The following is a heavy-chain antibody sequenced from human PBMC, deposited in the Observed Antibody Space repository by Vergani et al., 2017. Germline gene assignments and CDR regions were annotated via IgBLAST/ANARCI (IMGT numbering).Heavy chain of an antibody. CDR3: AGDGRSGYNWFDP. CDR2: IYYSGST. J-gene: IGHJ5*02. CDR1: GGSISSSSYY. D-gene: IGHD6-25*01. Sequence: QLQLQESGPGLVKPSETLSLTCTVSGGSISSSSYYWGWIRQPPGKGLEWIGSIYYSGSTYYNPSLKSRVTISVDTSKNHFSLKLSSVTAADTAVYYCAGDGRSGYNWFDPWGQGTLVTVSS. V-gene: IGHV4-39*07.